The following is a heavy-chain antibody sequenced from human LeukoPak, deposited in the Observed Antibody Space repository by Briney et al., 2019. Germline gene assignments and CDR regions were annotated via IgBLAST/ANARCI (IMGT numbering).Heavy chain of an antibody. CDR1: GYTFTSYD. CDR2: MNPNSGNT. Sequence: ASVKVSCKASGYTFTSYDINWVRQATGQGLEWMGWMNPNSGNTGYAQKFQGRVTMTRNTSISTAYMELSSLRSEDTAVYYCVRLRYFDWLLRASYYMDVWGKGTTVTISS. J-gene: IGHJ6*03. D-gene: IGHD3-9*01. CDR3: VRLRYFDWLLRASYYMDV. V-gene: IGHV1-8*01.